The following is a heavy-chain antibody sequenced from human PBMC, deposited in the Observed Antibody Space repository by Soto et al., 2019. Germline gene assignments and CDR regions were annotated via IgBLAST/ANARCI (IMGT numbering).Heavy chain of an antibody. D-gene: IGHD3-10*01. Sequence: QVQLAESGGGVVQPGRSLRISCAASGCSISNHGMQWVRQAPGKGLEWVPVISYDGNVKYYTDSVKGRFTISRDNSQSTLFLQMDSLRPEDAAVYYCAKDLKVSGGFHGSLNYYYGMDVWGQGTTVTVSS. CDR1: GCSISNHG. V-gene: IGHV3-30*18. CDR2: ISYDGNVK. CDR3: AKDLKVSGGFHGSLNYYYGMDV. J-gene: IGHJ6*02.